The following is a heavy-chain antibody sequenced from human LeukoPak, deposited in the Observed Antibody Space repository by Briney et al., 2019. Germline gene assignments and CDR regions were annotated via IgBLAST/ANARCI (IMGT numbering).Heavy chain of an antibody. CDR1: GGTFSSYA. J-gene: IGHJ6*03. V-gene: IGHV1-69*05. CDR2: IIPIFGTA. D-gene: IGHD2/OR15-2a*01. Sequence: GASVKVSCKASGGTFSSYAISWVRRAPGQGLEWMGRIIPIFGTANYAQKFQGRVTITTDESTSTAYMELSSLRSEDTAVYYCARDTIIRGDMDVWGKGTTVTVSS. CDR3: ARDTIIRGDMDV.